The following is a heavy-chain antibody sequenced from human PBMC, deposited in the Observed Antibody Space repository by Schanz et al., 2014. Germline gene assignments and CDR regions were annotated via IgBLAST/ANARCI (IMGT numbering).Heavy chain of an antibody. J-gene: IGHJ4*02. V-gene: IGHV3-30*18. D-gene: IGHD3-22*01. CDR3: AKEDRNHNSDYVY. CDR2: ISYDGRHK. Sequence: QVQLVESGGGVVQPGRSLRLSCAASGFTFSGYGMHWVRQAPGKGLEWVAIISYDGRHKNYADSVKGRFTISRDNSKNTLHLQMNSLRPEDTAVYYCAKEDRNHNSDYVYWGQGTLVTVSS. CDR1: GFTFSGYG.